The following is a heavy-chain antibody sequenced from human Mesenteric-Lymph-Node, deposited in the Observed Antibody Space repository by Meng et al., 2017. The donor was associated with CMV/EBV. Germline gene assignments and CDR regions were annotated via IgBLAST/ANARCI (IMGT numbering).Heavy chain of an antibody. Sequence: YAVSWVRQAPRRGLEGMGRIIPGLGIVKYAQKFQGRVTLTADKSKNTAYMDLRRLRSDDTDVYYCARDLAGGYCSSTSCYLSYFDYWGQGTLVTVSS. CDR1: YA. V-gene: IGHV1-69*04. D-gene: IGHD2-2*01. CDR2: IIPGLGIV. J-gene: IGHJ4*02. CDR3: ARDLAGGYCSSTSCYLSYFDY.